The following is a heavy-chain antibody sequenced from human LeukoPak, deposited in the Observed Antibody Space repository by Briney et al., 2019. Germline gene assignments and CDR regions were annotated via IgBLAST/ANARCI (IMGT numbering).Heavy chain of an antibody. Sequence: RGGSLRLSCAASGFTFSSYAMHWVRQAPGKGLEWVAVISYDGSNKYYADSVKGRFTISRDNSKNTLYLQMNSLRAEDTAVYYCARDGAEDSSGYYYGWYFDLWGRGTLVTVSS. V-gene: IGHV3-30-3*01. D-gene: IGHD3-22*01. J-gene: IGHJ2*01. CDR2: ISYDGSNK. CDR3: ARDGAEDSSGYYYGWYFDL. CDR1: GFTFSSYA.